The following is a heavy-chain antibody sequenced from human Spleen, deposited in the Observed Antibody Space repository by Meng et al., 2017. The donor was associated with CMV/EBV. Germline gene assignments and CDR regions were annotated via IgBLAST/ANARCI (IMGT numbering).Heavy chain of an antibody. V-gene: IGHV4-39*07. CDR1: GDSISSDTYY. Sequence: SGDSISSDTYYWGWIRQPPGKRLDCIGFIHYSGNTYYNPSLKSRVTLSVDRSKNQFSLKLKSVTAADTAMYYCARVKYGSPNWIDPWGQGTLVTVSS. CDR3: ARVKYGSPNWIDP. D-gene: IGHD3-10*01. J-gene: IGHJ5*02. CDR2: IHYSGNT.